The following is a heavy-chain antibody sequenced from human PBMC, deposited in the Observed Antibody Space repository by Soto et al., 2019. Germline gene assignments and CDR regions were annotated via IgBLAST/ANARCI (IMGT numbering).Heavy chain of an antibody. V-gene: IGHV3-7*01. CDR1: GFTFRNYW. Sequence: EVQLVESGGGLVQPGGSLRLSCSASGFTFRNYWMNWVRQAPGKGLEWVANIKPEGGEEYYVDSVKGRFTISRDNAKNSLYLQMNNLRDDDTALYYCVRDAHRGGDYDYWGQGALVTVSS. J-gene: IGHJ4*02. D-gene: IGHD3-16*01. CDR3: VRDAHRGGDYDY. CDR2: IKPEGGEE.